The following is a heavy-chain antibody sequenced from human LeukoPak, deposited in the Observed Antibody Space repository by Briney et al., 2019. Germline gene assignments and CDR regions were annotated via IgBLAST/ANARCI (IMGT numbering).Heavy chain of an antibody. CDR3: ARDGYNDAFDI. J-gene: IGHJ3*02. CDR1: GFTFSSYS. Sequence: GGSLRLSCAASGFTFSSYSMNWVRQAPGKGLEWVSSISSSSYIYYADSVKGRSTISRGNAKNSLYLQMNSLRAEDTAVYYCARDGYNDAFDIWGQGTTVTVSS. V-gene: IGHV3-21*01. CDR2: ISSSSYI. D-gene: IGHD5-24*01.